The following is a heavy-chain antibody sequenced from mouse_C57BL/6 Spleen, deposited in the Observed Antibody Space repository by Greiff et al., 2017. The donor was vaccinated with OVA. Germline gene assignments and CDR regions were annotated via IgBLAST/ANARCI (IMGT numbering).Heavy chain of an antibody. Sequence: VKVVVSGPGLVQPSQSLSITCTVSGFSFTSYCVHWVRQSPGKGLEWLGVIWCGGSTAYYAAFISSLCIIKDNSKSQVIFKMNSLQADDTAIDDCARNRGDEYYFDDWGQGTTLTVSS. J-gene: IGHJ2*01. D-gene: IGHD3-1*01. CDR3: ARNRGDEYYFDD. CDR2: IWCGGST. CDR1: GFSFTSYC. V-gene: IGHV2-2*01.